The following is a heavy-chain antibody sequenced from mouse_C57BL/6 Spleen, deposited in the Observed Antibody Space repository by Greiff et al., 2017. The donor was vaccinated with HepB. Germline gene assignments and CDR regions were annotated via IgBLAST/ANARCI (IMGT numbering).Heavy chain of an antibody. Sequence: EVKLVESGGGLVKPGGSLKLSCAASGFTFSSYAMSWVRQTPEKRLEWVATISDGGSYTYYPDNVKGRFTISRDNAKNNLYLQMSHLKSEDTAMYYCARVLYSNYEDWYFDVWGTGTTVTVSS. V-gene: IGHV5-4*03. D-gene: IGHD2-5*01. CDR1: GFTFSSYA. CDR3: ARVLYSNYEDWYFDV. CDR2: ISDGGSYT. J-gene: IGHJ1*03.